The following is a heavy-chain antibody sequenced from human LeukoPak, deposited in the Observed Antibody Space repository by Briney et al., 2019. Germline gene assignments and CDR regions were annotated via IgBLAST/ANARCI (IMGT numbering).Heavy chain of an antibody. CDR2: ISDTGRLS. D-gene: IGHD3-3*01. V-gene: IGHV3-23*01. CDR3: AKRSIFGVVIPAYGMDV. Sequence: GGSLRLSCAASGFTFSSSAMSWVRQAPGKGLEWVAAISDTGRLSYCADSVNGRFTISRDNSKNTLSLQMNSLRAEDTAVYYCAKRSIFGVVIPAYGMDVWGQGTTVTVSS. CDR1: GFTFSSSA. J-gene: IGHJ6*02.